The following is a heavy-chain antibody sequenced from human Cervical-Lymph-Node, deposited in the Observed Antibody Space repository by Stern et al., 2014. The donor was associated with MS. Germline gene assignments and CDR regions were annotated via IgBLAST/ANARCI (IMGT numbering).Heavy chain of an antibody. J-gene: IGHJ5*02. D-gene: IGHD3-10*01. CDR2: IIPFVGTGTV. Sequence: VQLVQSGADVKKPGSSVRVSCKASGGISWLRQAPGQGLEWMGGIIPFVGTGTVNYAQNFQGRLTIIADTSPKPTYMEQRSLRIDDPAVYYCGRGAGDNWFDPWGQGTLVSVSS. V-gene: IGHV1-69*06. CDR1: GG. CDR3: GRGAGDNWFDP.